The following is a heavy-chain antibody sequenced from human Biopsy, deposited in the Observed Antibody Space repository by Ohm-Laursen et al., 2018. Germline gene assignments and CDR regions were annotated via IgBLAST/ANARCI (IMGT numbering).Heavy chain of an antibody. D-gene: IGHD3-22*01. CDR3: ARWTPEYDSSRYYLDAFDI. Sequence: SETLSLTCAVSGGSFTGHYWTWIRQPPGKGLEWIGRIYSSGSTNYNPSLKSRVTLSMDTSKTQFSLKLSFVTAADTAVYYCARWTPEYDSSRYYLDAFDIWGQGTKVTVSS. V-gene: IGHV4-4*07. CDR2: IYSSGST. CDR1: GGSFTGHY. J-gene: IGHJ3*02.